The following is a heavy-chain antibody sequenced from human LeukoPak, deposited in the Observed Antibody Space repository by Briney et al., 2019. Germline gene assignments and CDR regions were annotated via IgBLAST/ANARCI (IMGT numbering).Heavy chain of an antibody. D-gene: IGHD3-22*01. CDR1: GFTFTTYW. J-gene: IGHJ4*02. CDR3: AKLLYYYDSSQPY. CDR2: IKQDGNEK. Sequence: GGSLRLSCAASGFTFTTYWMSWVRQAPGRGLEWVANIKQDGNEKYYVDSVKGRFTISRDNSKNTLYLQMNSLRAEDTAVYYCAKLLYYYDSSQPYWGQGTLVTVSS. V-gene: IGHV3-7*03.